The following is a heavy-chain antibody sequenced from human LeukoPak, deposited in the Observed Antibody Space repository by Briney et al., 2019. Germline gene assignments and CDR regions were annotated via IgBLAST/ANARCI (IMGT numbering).Heavy chain of an antibody. D-gene: IGHD3-10*01. CDR2: IGGVSESF. CDR1: GFIFSNYA. Sequence: GGSLRLSCAGSGFIFSNYAMTWVRQAPGKGLEWVSIIGGVSESFYYAASVKGRFTVSRDNSKDTLYLQINSLRDEDTAVYYCARRWLGDPYGMDVWGQGTTVSVSS. V-gene: IGHV3-23*01. CDR3: ARRWLGDPYGMDV. J-gene: IGHJ6*02.